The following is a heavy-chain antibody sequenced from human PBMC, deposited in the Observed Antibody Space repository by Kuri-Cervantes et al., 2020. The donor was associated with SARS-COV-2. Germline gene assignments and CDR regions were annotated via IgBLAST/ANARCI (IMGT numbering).Heavy chain of an antibody. Sequence: GGSLRLSCAASGFTFSSYRMSWVRQAPGKGLEWVANIKQDGSEKYYVDSVKGRFTISRDNAKNSLYLQMNSLRAEDTAVYYCARLYSSSSNYCYYYMDVWGKGTTVTVSS. CDR1: GFTFSSYR. CDR2: IKQDGSEK. V-gene: IGHV3-7*01. D-gene: IGHD6-6*01. CDR3: ARLYSSSSNYCYYYMDV. J-gene: IGHJ6*03.